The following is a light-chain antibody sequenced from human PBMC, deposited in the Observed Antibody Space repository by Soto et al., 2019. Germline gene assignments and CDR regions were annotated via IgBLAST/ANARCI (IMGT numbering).Light chain of an antibody. Sequence: IQMAQSPSTLSASVGDRVTITCRASQSISSWLAWYQQKPGQAPKLLIYDASSLESGVPSRFSGSGSGTEFTLTISSLQPDDFATYYCQQYNSYSCTFGQGTKVDI. J-gene: IGKJ1*01. V-gene: IGKV1-5*01. CDR1: QSISSW. CDR3: QQYNSYSCT. CDR2: DAS.